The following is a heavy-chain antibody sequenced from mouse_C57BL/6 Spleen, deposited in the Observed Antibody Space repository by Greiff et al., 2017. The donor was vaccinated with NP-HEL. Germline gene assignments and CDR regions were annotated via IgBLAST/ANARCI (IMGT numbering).Heavy chain of an antibody. CDR2: IDPEDGDT. Sequence: VQLQQSGAELVRPGASVKLSCTASGFNIKDYYMHWVKQRPEQGLEWIGRIDPEDGDTEYAPKFQGKATMTADTSSNTAYLQLSSLTSEDTAVYYCTTTSLGRETWFAYWGQGTLVTVSA. CDR1: GFNIKDYY. CDR3: TTTSLGRETWFAY. J-gene: IGHJ3*01. V-gene: IGHV14-1*01. D-gene: IGHD4-1*01.